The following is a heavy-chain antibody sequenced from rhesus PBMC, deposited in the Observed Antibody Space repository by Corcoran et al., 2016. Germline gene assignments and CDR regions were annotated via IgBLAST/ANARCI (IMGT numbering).Heavy chain of an antibody. CDR3: ARAPWGFYRFDY. J-gene: IGHJ4*01. CDR2: ISGSSGST. V-gene: IGHV4-165*01. CDR1: GGYFSGYY. Sequence: QVQLQESGPGLVKPSETLSLTCAVSGGYFSGYYWGRIRQPPGKGLGWVGYISGSSGSTAYNPSLKSRVTISADTSKNQFSLRLSSGTAADTAVYYCARAPWGFYRFDYWGQGVLVTVSS. D-gene: IGHD7-45*01.